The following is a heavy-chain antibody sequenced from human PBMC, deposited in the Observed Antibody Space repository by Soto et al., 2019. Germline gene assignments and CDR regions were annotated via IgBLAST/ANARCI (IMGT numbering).Heavy chain of an antibody. J-gene: IGHJ5*02. CDR2: IYATGTT. V-gene: IGHV4-4*07. D-gene: IGHD1-1*01. CDR3: VRDGTKTLRDWFDP. Sequence: PSEILSLTCTVSGASISGFYWSWIRKSAGKGLEWIGRIYATGTTDYSPSLKSRVMMSVDTSKKQFSLKLRSVTAADTAVYYCVRDGTKTLRDWFDPWGQGISVTVS. CDR1: GASISGFY.